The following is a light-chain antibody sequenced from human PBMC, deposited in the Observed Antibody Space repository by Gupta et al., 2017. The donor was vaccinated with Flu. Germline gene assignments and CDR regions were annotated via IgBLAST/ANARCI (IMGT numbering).Light chain of an antibody. CDR3: QQRHSWPRNT. CDR2: DAS. J-gene: IGKJ2*01. V-gene: IGKV3-11*01. CDR1: QSVSTY. Sequence: IVLTQSPATLSLSPGERATLSCRASQSVSTYLAWYQQKPGQSPRLLIYDASNRATGIPARFSGSGSGTDFTLTISSREPEDFAVYYCQQRHSWPRNTFGQGTKLEIK.